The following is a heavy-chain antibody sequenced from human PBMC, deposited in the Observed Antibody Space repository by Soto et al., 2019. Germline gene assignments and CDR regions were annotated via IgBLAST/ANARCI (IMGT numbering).Heavy chain of an antibody. CDR3: AKGGGSRYCSGGSCYLGWFDP. CDR1: GFTFSSYA. V-gene: IGHV3-23*01. D-gene: IGHD2-15*01. CDR2: ISGSGGST. Sequence: EVQLLESGGGLVQPGGSLRLSCAASGFTFSSYAMSWVRQAPGKGLEWVSAISGSGGSTYYADSVKGRFTISRDNSKNTLYLQMNSLRAEDTAVYYCAKGGGSRYCSGGSCYLGWFDPWGQETLVTVSS. J-gene: IGHJ5*02.